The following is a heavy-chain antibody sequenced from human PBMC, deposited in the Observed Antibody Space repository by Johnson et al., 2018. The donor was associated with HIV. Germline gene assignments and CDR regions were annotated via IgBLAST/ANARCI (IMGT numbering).Heavy chain of an antibody. D-gene: IGHD3-22*01. Sequence: QVRLVESGGGVVQPGRSLRLSCAASGFTFSSYAMHWVRQAPGKGLEWVAVISYDGSNKYYADSVKGRFTISRDNSKNTLYLQMNSLRAEDTAVYYCARDSDSLYAFDIWGQGTMVTVSS. CDR1: GFTFSSYA. CDR2: ISYDGSNK. CDR3: ARDSDSLYAFDI. J-gene: IGHJ3*02. V-gene: IGHV3-30-3*01.